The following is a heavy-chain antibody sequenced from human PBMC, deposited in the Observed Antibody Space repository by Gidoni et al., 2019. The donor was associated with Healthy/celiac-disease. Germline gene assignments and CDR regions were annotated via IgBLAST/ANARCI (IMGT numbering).Heavy chain of an antibody. D-gene: IGHD2-2*01. J-gene: IGHJ4*02. V-gene: IGHV3-21*01. CDR2: ISSSSSYI. CDR3: ASPAKYCSSTSCYSIAY. Sequence: EVQLVESGGGLVKPGGSLRLSCAASGFTFSSYSMNWVRQAPGKGLEWVSSISSSSSYIYYADSVKGRFTISRDNAKNSLYLQMNSLRAEDTAVYYCASPAKYCSSTSCYSIAYWGQGTLVTVSS. CDR1: GFTFSSYS.